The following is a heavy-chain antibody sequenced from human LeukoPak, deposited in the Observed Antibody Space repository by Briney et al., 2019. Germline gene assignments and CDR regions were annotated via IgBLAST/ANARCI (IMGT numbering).Heavy chain of an antibody. J-gene: IGHJ4*02. CDR2: IYYSGGT. CDR3: ARHQIAAAGDFDY. CDR1: GGSVSSGSYY. Sequence: SETLSLTCTVSGGSVSSGSYYWSWIRQPPGKGLEWIGYIYYSGGTNYNPSLESRVTISVDTSKNQFSLKLSSVTAADTAVYYCARHQIAAAGDFDYWGQGTLVTVSS. D-gene: IGHD6-13*01. V-gene: IGHV4-61*01.